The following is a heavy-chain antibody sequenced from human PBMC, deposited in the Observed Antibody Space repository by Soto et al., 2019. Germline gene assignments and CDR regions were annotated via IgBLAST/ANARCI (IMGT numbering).Heavy chain of an antibody. CDR1: GYSFTSYW. V-gene: IGHV5-51*01. Sequence: PGESLKISCKGSGYSFTSYWIGWVRQMPGKGLEWMGIIYPGDSDTRYSPSFQGQVTISADKSISTAYLQWSSLKASDTAMYYCARSYYYDSSDTKGGWFDPWGKGTLVTVSS. CDR2: IYPGDSDT. D-gene: IGHD3-22*01. CDR3: ARSYYYDSSDTKGGWFDP. J-gene: IGHJ5*02.